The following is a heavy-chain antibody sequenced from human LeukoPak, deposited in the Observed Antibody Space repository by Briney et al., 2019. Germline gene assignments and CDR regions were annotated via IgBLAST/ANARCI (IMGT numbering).Heavy chain of an antibody. V-gene: IGHV4-59*01. CDR1: GGSISTYY. CDR3: ARSGTKPNGFDY. J-gene: IGHJ4*02. Sequence: SETLSLTCTVSGGSISTYYWSWIRQPPGKGLEWIGYIYYSVSTNYSPSLQSRVTISVDTSRNQFSLRLSSVTAADTAMYYCARSGTKPNGFDYWGQGTLVTVSS. D-gene: IGHD2-8*01. CDR2: IYYSVST.